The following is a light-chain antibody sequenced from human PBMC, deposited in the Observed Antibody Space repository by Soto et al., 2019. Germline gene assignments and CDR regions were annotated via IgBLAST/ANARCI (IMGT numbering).Light chain of an antibody. V-gene: IGKV3-15*01. CDR3: QQDTARPPWT. CDR2: GAS. J-gene: IGKJ1*01. Sequence: EIVMTQSPVTLSVSPGERATLSCRASHHVAINLAWYQQKPGQPPRLLIYGASTRATGVSARFSGSGSGTEFTLTIRSMQSDDFAVYYCQQDTARPPWTFGHGTRV. CDR1: HHVAIN.